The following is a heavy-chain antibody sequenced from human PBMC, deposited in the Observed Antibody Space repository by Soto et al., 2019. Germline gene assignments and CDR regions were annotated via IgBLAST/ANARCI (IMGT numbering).Heavy chain of an antibody. CDR3: AGHQGSTAMPRRIYYYSYGMDV. CDR2: IIPIFGTA. CDR1: GGTFSSYA. Sequence: QVQLVQSGAEVKKPGSSVKVSCKASGGTFSSYAISWVRQAPGQGLEWMGGIIPIFGTANYAQKFQGRVTITADESTGKAYRELSSLRSEDTAVYYCAGHQGSTAMPRRIYYYSYGMDVWGKGTPVTVSS. V-gene: IGHV1-69*12. D-gene: IGHD5-18*01. J-gene: IGHJ6*04.